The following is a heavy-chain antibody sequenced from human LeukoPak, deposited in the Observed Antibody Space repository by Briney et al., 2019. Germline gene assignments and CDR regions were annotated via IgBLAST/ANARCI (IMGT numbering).Heavy chain of an antibody. Sequence: ASVKVSCKASGYTFTGHYMHWVRQAPGQGLEWMGWINPNSGGTNYAQKFQGKVTMTRDTSISTAYMELSRLRSDDTAVYYCARDAGVATMPFDYWGQGTLVTVSS. J-gene: IGHJ4*02. V-gene: IGHV1-2*02. CDR1: GYTFTGHY. CDR3: ARDAGVATMPFDY. CDR2: INPNSGGT. D-gene: IGHD5-12*01.